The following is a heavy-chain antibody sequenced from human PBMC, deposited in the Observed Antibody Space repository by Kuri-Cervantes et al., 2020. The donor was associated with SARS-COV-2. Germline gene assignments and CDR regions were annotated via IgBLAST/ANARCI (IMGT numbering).Heavy chain of an antibody. V-gene: IGHV4-39*01. Sequence: SETLSLTCTVSGGSISSSSHYWGWIRQPPGKGLEWIGSIYYSGSTYYNPSLKSRVTISVDTSKNQFSLKLSSVTAADTAVYYCASGGSSGYFNYWGQGTLVTVSS. D-gene: IGHD3-22*01. J-gene: IGHJ4*02. CDR3: ASGGSSGYFNY. CDR1: GGSISSSSHY. CDR2: IYYSGST.